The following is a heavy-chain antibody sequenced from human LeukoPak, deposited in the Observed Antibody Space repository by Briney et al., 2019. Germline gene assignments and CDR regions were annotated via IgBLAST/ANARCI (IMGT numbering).Heavy chain of an antibody. D-gene: IGHD6-6*01. CDR1: GFTFSSYA. CDR3: ARGRPAHYFDS. V-gene: IGHV3-66*01. CDR2: IYSGGYT. Sequence: EGSLRLSCAASGFTFSSYAMSWVRQAPGKGLEWVSVIYSGGYTYYADSVKGRFFISRDISENMVYLQMNSLSVEDTAVYFCARGRPAHYFDSWGPGTLVTVS. J-gene: IGHJ4*02.